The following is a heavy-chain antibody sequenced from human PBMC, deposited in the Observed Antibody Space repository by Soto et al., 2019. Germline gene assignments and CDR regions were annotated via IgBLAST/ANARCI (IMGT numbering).Heavy chain of an antibody. J-gene: IGHJ6*01. CDR1: GFPFGDYA. Sequence: SLILSCPSSGFPFGDYAIRWCRQAQGNGLEWVGFIRSKAYGGTTEYATSVKGRFTISRADSKSIAYLHMNSLKAEDTVVYDWTREGGYRYYGMDGWGKGNKIT. CDR2: IRSKAYGGTT. D-gene: IGHD5-12*01. CDR3: TREGGYRYYGMDG. V-gene: IGHV3-49*03.